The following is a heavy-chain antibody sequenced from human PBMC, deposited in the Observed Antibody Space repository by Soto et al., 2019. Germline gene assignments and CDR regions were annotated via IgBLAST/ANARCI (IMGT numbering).Heavy chain of an antibody. CDR1: EFTFSTYA. J-gene: IGHJ4*02. CDR3: AKPWVTSITDRPPGFDY. D-gene: IGHD6-6*01. CDR2: ISDSGDIT. Sequence: GGSLRLSCAASEFTFSTYAMTWFRQAPGRGLQWVATISDSGDITYYADSVKGRFTISRDNSRNTLYLQMNNLRAEDTALYYCAKPWVTSITDRPPGFDYWGRGTMVPVSP. V-gene: IGHV3-23*01.